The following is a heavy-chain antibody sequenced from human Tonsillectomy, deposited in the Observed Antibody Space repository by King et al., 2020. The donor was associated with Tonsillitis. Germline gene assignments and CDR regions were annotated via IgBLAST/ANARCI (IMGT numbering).Heavy chain of an antibody. CDR2: LSGSGSST. CDR1: GFTFSSYA. V-gene: IGHV3-23*04. Sequence: VQLVESGGGLVQPGGSLRLSCAASGFTFSSYAMSWVRQAPGKGLEWVSTLSGSGSSTYYADSVKGRLTISRDNSKNTLYLQMSSLRAEDTAVYYCARASGGLSGSYPLNAFDVWGQGTIVTVS. J-gene: IGHJ3*01. D-gene: IGHD1-26*01. CDR3: ARASGGLSGSYPLNAFDV.